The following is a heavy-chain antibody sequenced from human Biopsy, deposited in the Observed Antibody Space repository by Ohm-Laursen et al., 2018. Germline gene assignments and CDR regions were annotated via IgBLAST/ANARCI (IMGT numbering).Heavy chain of an antibody. CDR3: VGGQRGPPIGVTVPGDAFDL. J-gene: IGHJ3*01. V-gene: IGHV1-69*13. D-gene: IGHD2/OR15-2a*01. Sequence: ASVKVSCKSSGVTFDTYAFGWVRQAPGQGLEWMGGRIPYFNTIYYARNFQDRAVITADRSAGTTDMQLSGLRPDDTAVYYCVGGQRGPPIGVTVPGDAFDLWGPGTMVTVSP. CDR2: RIPYFNTI. CDR1: GVTFDTYA.